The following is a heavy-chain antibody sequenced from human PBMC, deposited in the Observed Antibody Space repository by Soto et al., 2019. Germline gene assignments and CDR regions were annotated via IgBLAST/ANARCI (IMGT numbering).Heavy chain of an antibody. D-gene: IGHD6-13*01. J-gene: IGHJ5*01. Sequence: QVQLVESGGGVVQPGTSLRLSCVVSGFTLSNTGVHWVRQAPGKGLEWVAMISHDGFSQHYVDSVRGRFTISRDNSKNTLYLQMDSLTPEDTSVYYCAKDWASSGWFTWFDSWGQGTLVIVSS. CDR3: AKDWASSGWFTWFDS. CDR1: GFTLSNTG. V-gene: IGHV3-30*18. CDR2: ISHDGFSQ.